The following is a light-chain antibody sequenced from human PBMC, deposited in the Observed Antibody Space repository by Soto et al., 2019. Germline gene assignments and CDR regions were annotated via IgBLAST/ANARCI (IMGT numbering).Light chain of an antibody. CDR1: SSDVGAYNY. Sequence: QSVLTQPASVSGSPGQSITISCTGTSSDVGAYNYVSWYQQHPGIAPKLIIYEVSNRPSGVSNRFSGSKSGNTASLTISGLQAEDEADYFCSSSTSSSTLVFGGGTKLTVL. J-gene: IGLJ3*02. CDR3: SSSTSSSTLV. V-gene: IGLV2-14*01. CDR2: EVS.